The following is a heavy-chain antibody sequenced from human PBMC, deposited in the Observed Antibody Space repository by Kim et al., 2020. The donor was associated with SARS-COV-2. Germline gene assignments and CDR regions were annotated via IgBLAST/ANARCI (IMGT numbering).Heavy chain of an antibody. D-gene: IGHD3-9*01. V-gene: IGHV4-39*01. CDR3: ARSYYDILTGHNWFDP. Sequence: SETLSLTCTVSGGSISSSYYYWGWIRQPPGKGLDWIGTVYYSGTSYYNPSLKSRVTISVDTSENPFSLKLTSVTAADTAVYYCARSYYDILTGHNWFDP. CDR2: VYYSGTS. CDR1: GGSISSSYYY. J-gene: IGHJ5*02.